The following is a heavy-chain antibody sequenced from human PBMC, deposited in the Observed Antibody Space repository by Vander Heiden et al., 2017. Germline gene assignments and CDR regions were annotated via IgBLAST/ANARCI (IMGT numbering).Heavy chain of an antibody. CDR3: ARDYLAYCGGDCYPDYFDY. CDR2: ISSSSSTI. J-gene: IGHJ4*02. V-gene: IGHV3-48*02. CDR1: GSTFSSYS. D-gene: IGHD2-21*02. Sequence: EVQLVESGGGLVQPGGSLRLSCAASGSTFSSYSMNWVRQAPGKGLEWVSYISSSSSTIYYADSVKGRFTISRDNAKNSLYLQMNSLRDEDTAVYYCARDYLAYCGGDCYPDYFDYWGQGTLVTVSS.